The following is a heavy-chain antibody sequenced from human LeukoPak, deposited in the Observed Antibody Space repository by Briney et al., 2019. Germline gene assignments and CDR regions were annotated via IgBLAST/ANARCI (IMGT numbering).Heavy chain of an antibody. D-gene: IGHD2-2*01. Sequence: ASVKVSCKASGYTFTSYDINWVRQATGQGLEWMGWMNPNSGNTGYAPKFQGRVTMTRDTSITTAYMELSSLRSEDTAVYYCARGGNDSSTSSCYLNWGQGTLVTVSS. CDR3: ARGGNDSSTSSCYLN. V-gene: IGHV1-8*01. J-gene: IGHJ4*02. CDR2: MNPNSGNT. CDR1: GYTFTSYD.